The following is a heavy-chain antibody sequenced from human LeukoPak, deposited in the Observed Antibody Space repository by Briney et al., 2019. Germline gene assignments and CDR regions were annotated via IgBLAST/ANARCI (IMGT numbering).Heavy chain of an antibody. CDR3: AREDIVVTIIDS. CDR2: IYYSGSP. D-gene: IGHD5-12*01. J-gene: IGHJ4*02. V-gene: IGHV4-30-4*01. CDR1: GGSIRSGDYY. Sequence: SETLSLTCTVSGGSIRSGDYYWSWIRQPPGKGLEWIGYIYYSGSPHYNPSLKSRVTISVDTSKNQFSPKLSSVTAADTAVYFCAREDIVVTIIDSWGQGTLVTVSS.